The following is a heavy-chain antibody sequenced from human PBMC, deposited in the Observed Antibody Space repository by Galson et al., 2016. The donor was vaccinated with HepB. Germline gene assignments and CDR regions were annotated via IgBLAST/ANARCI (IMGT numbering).Heavy chain of an antibody. J-gene: IGHJ4*02. D-gene: IGHD5-18*01. V-gene: IGHV4-4*02. CDR2: THHSGST. CDR3: ARDSYGFTLDY. Sequence: ETLSLTCAVSGGSISTDNWWSWVRQTPGKGLEWIGYTHHSGSTLYNPSLRSRVTTSIDMSRNQFSLRLKSVTAADTAVYYCARDSYGFTLDYWGRGTLVTVSS. CDR1: GGSISTDNW.